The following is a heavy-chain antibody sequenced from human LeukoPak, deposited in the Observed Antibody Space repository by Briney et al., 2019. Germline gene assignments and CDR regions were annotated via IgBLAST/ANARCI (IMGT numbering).Heavy chain of an antibody. CDR1: GFTFNTSA. J-gene: IGHJ4*02. Sequence: QSGGSLRLSCAASGFTFNTSAMSWVRQAPGKGLEWVSAISGRTGGTYYADSVKGRFTISRDNSKSTLYLQMDSLRAEDTAVYYCAKCGNSGCHLIDYWGQGTLVTVSS. CDR2: ISGRTGGT. D-gene: IGHD5-12*01. V-gene: IGHV3-23*01. CDR3: AKCGNSGCHLIDY.